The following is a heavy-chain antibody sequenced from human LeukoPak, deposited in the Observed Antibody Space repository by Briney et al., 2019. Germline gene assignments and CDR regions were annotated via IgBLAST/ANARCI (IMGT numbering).Heavy chain of an antibody. V-gene: IGHV1-69*13. D-gene: IGHD3-3*01. CDR2: IIPIFGTA. CDR1: GGTFSSYA. Sequence: SVKVSCKASGGTFSSYAISWVRQAPGQGLEWMGGIIPIFGTANYAQKFQGRVTITADESTSTAYVELSSLRSEDTAVYYCARKGYDFWSGYYTGIGFWFDPWGQGTLVTVSS. CDR3: ARKGYDFWSGYYTGIGFWFDP. J-gene: IGHJ5*02.